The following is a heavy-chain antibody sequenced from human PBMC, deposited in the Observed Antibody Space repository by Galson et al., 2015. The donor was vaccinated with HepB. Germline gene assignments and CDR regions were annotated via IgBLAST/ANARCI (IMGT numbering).Heavy chain of an antibody. D-gene: IGHD2-15*01. CDR2: ISGSGGWT. J-gene: IGHJ4*02. CDR1: GLSFSHYA. CDR3: AKGSGETWYYFDT. V-gene: IGHV3-23*01. Sequence: SLRLSCAGSGLSFSHYAMSWVRQAPGEGLEWIAAISGSGGWTYYADSAKDRFTISRDSSKGTLFLQVNSLGAEDTAIYYCAKGSGETWYYFDTWGQGTLVTVSS.